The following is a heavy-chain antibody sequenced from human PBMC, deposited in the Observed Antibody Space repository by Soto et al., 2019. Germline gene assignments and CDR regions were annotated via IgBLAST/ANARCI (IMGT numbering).Heavy chain of an antibody. Sequence: QVQLQESGPGLVKPSETLSLTCTVSGGSISSYYWSWIRQPPGKGLEWIGYIYYSGSTNYNPSLKSRPTTSADTSKNQCSLKLSSVTAADTAVYYCSRSYSSGWSRSPYGLDVWGQGTTVTVSS. CDR1: GGSISSYY. CDR3: SRSYSSGWSRSPYGLDV. J-gene: IGHJ6*02. CDR2: IYYSGST. D-gene: IGHD6-19*01. V-gene: IGHV4-59*01.